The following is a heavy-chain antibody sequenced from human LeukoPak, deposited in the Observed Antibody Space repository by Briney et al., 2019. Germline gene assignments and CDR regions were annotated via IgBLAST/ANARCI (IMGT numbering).Heavy chain of an antibody. Sequence: GGSLRLSCEGSAFIFSGHWMYWVRQTPGKGLEWVASIKEDGSERQYVDSVKGRFSISRDNTKGSLFLQLNSLRAEDTAVYYCAKEGGPQAVADYWGQGTLVTVSS. D-gene: IGHD6-19*01. CDR2: IKEDGSER. J-gene: IGHJ4*02. V-gene: IGHV3-7*03. CDR1: AFIFSGHW. CDR3: AKEGGPQAVADY.